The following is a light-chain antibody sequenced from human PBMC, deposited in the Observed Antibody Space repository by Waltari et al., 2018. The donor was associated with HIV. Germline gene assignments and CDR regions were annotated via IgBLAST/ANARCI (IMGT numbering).Light chain of an antibody. CDR1: SSNIGNNY. CDR2: ETS. J-gene: IGLJ2*01. Sequence: QSVLTQPPSVSAAPGQTVTLPCPGTSSNIGNNYVSWYHQVPGTTPKLLIYETSKRPSGIPYRFSGSKSGTSATLGITGVQNADEADYHCGTWDYSLGAVVFGGGTRVTV. CDR3: GTWDYSLGAVV. V-gene: IGLV1-51*02.